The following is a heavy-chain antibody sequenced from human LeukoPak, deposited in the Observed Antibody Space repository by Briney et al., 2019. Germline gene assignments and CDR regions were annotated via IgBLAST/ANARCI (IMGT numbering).Heavy chain of an antibody. J-gene: IGHJ4*02. CDR1: GGTFSSYA. V-gene: IGHV1-69*01. Sequence: ASVKVSCTASGGTFSSYAISWVRQAPGQGLEWMGGIIPIFGTANYAQKFQGRVTITADESTSTAYMELSSLRSEDTAVYYCARDVVTAAGQPFDYWGQGTLVTVSS. CDR2: IIPIFGTA. D-gene: IGHD6-13*01. CDR3: ARDVVTAAGQPFDY.